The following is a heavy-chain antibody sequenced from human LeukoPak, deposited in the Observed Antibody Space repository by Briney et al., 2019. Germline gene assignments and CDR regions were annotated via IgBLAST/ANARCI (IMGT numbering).Heavy chain of an antibody. V-gene: IGHV1-18*01. Sequence: ASVKVSCKASSYSFNRYGISWVRQAPGQGLEWMGWISGYNGNTNYAQKFLCRVSMTADTSTSTAYMELRSLTSDDTAVYYCARSGRGTYYYFDLWGQGTLVTVSS. CDR3: ARSGRGTYYYFDL. J-gene: IGHJ4*02. CDR1: SYSFNRYG. D-gene: IGHD5-12*01. CDR2: ISGYNGNT.